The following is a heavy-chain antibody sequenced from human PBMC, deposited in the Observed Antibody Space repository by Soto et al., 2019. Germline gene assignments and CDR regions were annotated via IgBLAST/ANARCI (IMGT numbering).Heavy chain of an antibody. D-gene: IGHD4-17*01. J-gene: IGHJ6*02. CDR3: ARDGRAVTTDYYYYYGMDV. CDR2: ISYDGSNK. Sequence: GGSLRLSCAASGFTFSSYAMHWVRQAPGKGLEWVAVISYDGSNKYYADSVKGRFTISRDNSKNTLYLQMNSLRAEDTAVYYCARDGRAVTTDYYYYYGMDVWGQGTTVTVSS. CDR1: GFTFSSYA. V-gene: IGHV3-30-3*01.